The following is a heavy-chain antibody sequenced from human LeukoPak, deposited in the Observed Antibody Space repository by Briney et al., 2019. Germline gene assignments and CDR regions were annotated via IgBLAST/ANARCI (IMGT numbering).Heavy chain of an antibody. CDR2: MNPNSGNT. Sequence: ASVKVSCKTSGYTFTSYDINWVRQATGQGLEWMGWMNPNSGNTGYAQKFQGRVTMTRNTSISTAYMELTSLRSEDTAVYYCARMNYYGSGKSNWFDPWGQGTLVTVSS. CDR3: ARMNYYGSGKSNWFDP. J-gene: IGHJ5*02. CDR1: GYTFTSYD. V-gene: IGHV1-8*01. D-gene: IGHD3-10*01.